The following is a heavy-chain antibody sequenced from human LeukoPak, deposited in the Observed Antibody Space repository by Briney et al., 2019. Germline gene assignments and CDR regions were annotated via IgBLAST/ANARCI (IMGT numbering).Heavy chain of an antibody. Sequence: SETLSLTCTVSGGSISSGGYYWSWLRQHPGKGLEWIGYIDYSGSTYYNPSLKSRVTISVDTSKNQFSLKLSSVTAADTAVYYCARVSLYDYVWGSYRPYNGMDVWGQGTTVTVSS. CDR3: ARVSLYDYVWGSYRPYNGMDV. CDR2: IDYSGST. J-gene: IGHJ6*02. D-gene: IGHD3-16*02. CDR1: GGSISSGGYY. V-gene: IGHV4-31*03.